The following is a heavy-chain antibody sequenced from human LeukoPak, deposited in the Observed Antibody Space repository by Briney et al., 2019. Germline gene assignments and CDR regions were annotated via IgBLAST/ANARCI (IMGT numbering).Heavy chain of an antibody. CDR3: ARPFTWPGAFDI. CDR1: GYSISSGYY. D-gene: IGHD3-10*01. V-gene: IGHV4-38-2*01. J-gene: IGHJ3*02. CDR2: IYHSGST. Sequence: SETLSLTCAVSGYSISSGYYWGWIRQPPGKGLEWIGSIYHSGSTYYNPSLKSRVTISVDTSKNQFSLKLSSVTAADTAVYYCARPFTWPGAFDIWGQGTMVTVSS.